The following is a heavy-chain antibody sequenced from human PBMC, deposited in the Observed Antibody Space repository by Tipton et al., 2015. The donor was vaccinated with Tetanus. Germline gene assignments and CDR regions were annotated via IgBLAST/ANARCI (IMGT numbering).Heavy chain of an antibody. V-gene: IGHV4-59*08. J-gene: IGHJ2*01. CDR1: GGSLSTYF. CDR3: ARPHYQYWYFDL. D-gene: IGHD2-2*01. CDR2: ISYTGST. Sequence: GLVKPSETLSLTCSVSGGSLSTYFWTWIRQPPGKGLEWVGYISYTGSTNYNPSLKSRVTISVDTSKNQFSLKLSSVTAADTAAYYCARPHYQYWYFDLWGRGTLVTVSS.